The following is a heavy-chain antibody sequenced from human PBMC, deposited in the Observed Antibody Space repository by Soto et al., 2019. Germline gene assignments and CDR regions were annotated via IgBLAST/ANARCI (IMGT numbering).Heavy chain of an antibody. V-gene: IGHV3-7*01. CDR3: ARELEYCSSTSCYIWWFDP. CDR2: IKQDGSEK. D-gene: IGHD2-2*02. CDR1: GFTFSSYW. J-gene: IGHJ5*02. Sequence: GGSLRLSCAASGFTFSSYWMSWVRQAPGKGLEWVANIKQDGSEKYYVDSVKGRFTISRDNAKNSLYLQMNSLRAEDTAVYYCARELEYCSSTSCYIWWFDPWGQGTLVTVSS.